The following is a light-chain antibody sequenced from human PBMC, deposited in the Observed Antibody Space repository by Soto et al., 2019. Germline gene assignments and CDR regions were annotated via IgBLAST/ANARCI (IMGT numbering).Light chain of an antibody. CDR3: KQYETFSGT. CDR1: QSVSGW. J-gene: IGKJ1*01. V-gene: IGKV1-5*01. CDR2: DAS. Sequence: DIQMTQSPSTLSGSVGDTVTVTCRASQSVSGWLAWYQQKPGEAPKLLIYDASALPRGVQSRFSGSGSGTKFTLTIASLQPDDFATYYCKQYETFSGTFGPGTKVDIK.